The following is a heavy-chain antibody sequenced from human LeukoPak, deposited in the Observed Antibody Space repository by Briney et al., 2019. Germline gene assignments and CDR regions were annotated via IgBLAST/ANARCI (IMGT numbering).Heavy chain of an antibody. D-gene: IGHD3-3*01. CDR2: IRYDGSNK. J-gene: IGHJ4*02. Sequence: GGSLRLSCAASGFTFSSYGMHWVRQAPGKGLEWVAFIRYDGSNKYYADSVKGRFTISRDNSKNTLYLQMNSLRSEDTAVYYCARLSTIFGVVVFDYWGQGTLVTVSS. V-gene: IGHV3-30*02. CDR1: GFTFSSYG. CDR3: ARLSTIFGVVVFDY.